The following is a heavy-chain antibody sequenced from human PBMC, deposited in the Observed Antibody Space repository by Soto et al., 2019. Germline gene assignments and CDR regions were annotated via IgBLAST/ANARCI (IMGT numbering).Heavy chain of an antibody. J-gene: IGHJ6*03. V-gene: IGHV3-21*01. D-gene: IGHD6-6*01. CDR3: AREVAARTYYYYMDV. CDR1: GFTFSSYS. Sequence: GGSLRLSCAASGFTFSSYSMNWVRQAPGKGLEWVSSISSSSSYIYYADSVKGRFTISRDNAKNSLYLQMNSLRAEDTAVYYCAREVAARTYYYYMDVWGKGTTVTVSS. CDR2: ISSSSSYI.